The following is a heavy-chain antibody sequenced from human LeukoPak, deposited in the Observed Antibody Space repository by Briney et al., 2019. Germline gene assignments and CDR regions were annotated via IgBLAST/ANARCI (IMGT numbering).Heavy chain of an antibody. J-gene: IGHJ3*02. Sequence: SETLSLTCTVSGGSISSGSHYWGWIRQPPGKGLEWIGTIYYSGATYYNPSLKSRVTISVDTSKNHFSLKLSSVTAADTAVYYCARAVFLCSGATCPPVSDAFDIWGQGTMVTVSS. V-gene: IGHV4-39*07. D-gene: IGHD2-15*01. CDR3: ARAVFLCSGATCPPVSDAFDI. CDR1: GGSISSGSHY. CDR2: IYYSGAT.